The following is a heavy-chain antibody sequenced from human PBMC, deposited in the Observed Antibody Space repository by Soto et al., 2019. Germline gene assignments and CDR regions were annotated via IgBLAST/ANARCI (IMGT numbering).Heavy chain of an antibody. CDR2: VSAGGDMT. CDR1: GFTFSSYA. D-gene: IGHD3-10*01. V-gene: IGHV3-23*01. Sequence: DVQLLESGGHLVQPGGSLRLSCAASGFTFSSYAMSWVRQAPGKGLEWVSSVSAGGDMTYYSDSVKGRFTISRDNSNNALFLQMNSLRIEGTALYYCARGVRGGSGSPASYYYSGLDVWGQGTTVTVS. J-gene: IGHJ6*02. CDR3: ARGVRGGSGSPASYYYSGLDV.